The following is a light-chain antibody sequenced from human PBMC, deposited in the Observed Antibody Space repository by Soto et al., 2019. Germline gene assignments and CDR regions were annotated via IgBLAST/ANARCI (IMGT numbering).Light chain of an antibody. CDR2: VNSDGSH. J-gene: IGLJ1*01. V-gene: IGLV4-69*01. CDR3: QTWGTGIRV. Sequence: QLVLTQSPSASASLGDSVKLTCTLSSGHSNYAIAWHQQQPEKGPRYLMKVNSDGSHRKGDGIPDRFSGSSSGAQRSLTISSLQSEDEADYYCQTWGTGIRVFGTGTKLTVL. CDR1: SGHSNYA.